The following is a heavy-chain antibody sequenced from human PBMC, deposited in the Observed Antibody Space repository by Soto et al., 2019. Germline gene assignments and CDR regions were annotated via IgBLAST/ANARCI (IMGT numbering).Heavy chain of an antibody. J-gene: IGHJ4*02. V-gene: IGHV2-5*02. Sequence: QITLKESGPTLVKPTQTLTLTCTFSEFSLTTSGVGVGWIRQPPGKALEWLAVIYWDDSKHYSPSLNSRLAITQHTSKNQVVPTRTNMDPADTATYYCTNKGYGDYPLDYWGQGTLVSVSS. CDR3: TNKGYGDYPLDY. CDR2: IYWDDSK. CDR1: EFSLTTSGVG. D-gene: IGHD4-17*01.